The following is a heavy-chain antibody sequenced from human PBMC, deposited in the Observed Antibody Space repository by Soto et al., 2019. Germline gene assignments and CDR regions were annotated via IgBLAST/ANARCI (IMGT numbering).Heavy chain of an antibody. CDR1: GYAFRTYA. Sequence: ASVKVSCKASGYAFRTYAINWVRQVPGQGLQWMGWISVYNGNTNYAQKFQGRVTMTTDTSTSTAYMELRSLRSDDSAVYYCARDSVAARPGWFAPWGQGTLVTVSS. D-gene: IGHD6-6*01. CDR2: ISVYNGNT. V-gene: IGHV1-18*01. CDR3: ARDSVAARPGWFAP. J-gene: IGHJ5*02.